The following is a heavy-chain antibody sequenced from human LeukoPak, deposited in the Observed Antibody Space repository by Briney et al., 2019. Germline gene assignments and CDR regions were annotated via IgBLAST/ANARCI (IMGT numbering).Heavy chain of an antibody. J-gene: IGHJ5*02. V-gene: IGHV4-39*01. CDR1: GGSISSSSYY. CDR3: ATITYYDFWSGPPNWFDP. Sequence: PSETLSLTCTVSGGSISSSSYYWGWIRQPPGKGLEWIGSIYYSGSTYYNPSLKSRVTISVDTSKNQFSLKLSSVTAADTAVYYCATITYYDFWSGPPNWFDPWGQGTLVTVSS. CDR2: IYYSGST. D-gene: IGHD3-3*01.